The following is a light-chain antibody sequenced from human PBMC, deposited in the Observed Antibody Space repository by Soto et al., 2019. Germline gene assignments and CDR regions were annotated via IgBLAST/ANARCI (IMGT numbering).Light chain of an antibody. J-gene: IGKJ1*01. CDR2: AAS. V-gene: IGKV1-39*01. Sequence: DIQMTQSPSSLSASVGDRVTITCRASQSISSYLNWYQQKPGKAPKLLIYAASSLHSGVPSRFSGSGSGTDFTLTISSLQPEDFATYYCQQRYSTPRTFGQGTKVEIK. CDR3: QQRYSTPRT. CDR1: QSISSY.